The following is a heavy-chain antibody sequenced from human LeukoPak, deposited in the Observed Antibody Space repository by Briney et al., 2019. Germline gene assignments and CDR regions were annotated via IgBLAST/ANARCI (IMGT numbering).Heavy chain of an antibody. J-gene: IGHJ3*02. CDR1: GFTFSSYA. Sequence: PGGSLRLSCAASGFTFSSYAMSWVRQAPGKGLEWVAFIRYDGSNKYYADSVKGRFTISRDNSKNTLCLQMNSLRAEDTAVYYCATLGSGSYDLLSLDAFDIWGQGTMVTVSS. CDR2: IRYDGSNK. D-gene: IGHD1-26*01. CDR3: ATLGSGSYDLLSLDAFDI. V-gene: IGHV3-30*02.